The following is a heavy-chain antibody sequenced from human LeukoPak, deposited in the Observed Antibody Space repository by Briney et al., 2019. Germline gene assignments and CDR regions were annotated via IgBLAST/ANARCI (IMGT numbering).Heavy chain of an antibody. Sequence: SETLSLTCTVSGGSISSDSYYWSWIRQPAGKGLEWIGRIYTSGSTNYNSSLKSRVTISVDTSKNQFSLTLSSVTAADTAVYYCARTITVAGKYYFDYWGQGTLVTVSS. CDR2: IYTSGST. V-gene: IGHV4-61*02. D-gene: IGHD6-19*01. J-gene: IGHJ4*02. CDR1: GGSISSDSYY. CDR3: ARTITVAGKYYFDY.